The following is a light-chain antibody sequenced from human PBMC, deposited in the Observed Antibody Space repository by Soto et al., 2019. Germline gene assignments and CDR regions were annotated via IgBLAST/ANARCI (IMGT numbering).Light chain of an antibody. Sequence: EIVLTQSPATLSLSPGERATLSCRASQSVSSYFALYQQKPGQAPRLLIYDASNRATGIPARFSGSGSGTDFTLVISSLEPEAFAVYYCQQRSNWPLSFGGGTKVEIK. CDR2: DAS. V-gene: IGKV3-11*01. J-gene: IGKJ4*01. CDR1: QSVSSY. CDR3: QQRSNWPLS.